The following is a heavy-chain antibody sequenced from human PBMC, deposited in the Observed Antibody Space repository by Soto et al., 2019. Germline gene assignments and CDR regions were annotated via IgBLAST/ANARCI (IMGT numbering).Heavy chain of an antibody. D-gene: IGHD3-10*01. J-gene: IGHJ5*02. CDR3: AKDQQFNYYGSNWFDP. CDR1: GGSISSYY. V-gene: IGHV4-59*01. CDR2: IYYSGST. Sequence: PSETLSLTCTVSGGSISSYYWSWIRQPPGKGLEWIGYIYYSGSTNYNPSLKSRVTISVDNSKNTLYLQMNSLRAEDTAVYYCAKDQQFNYYGSNWFDPWGQGTLVTVSS.